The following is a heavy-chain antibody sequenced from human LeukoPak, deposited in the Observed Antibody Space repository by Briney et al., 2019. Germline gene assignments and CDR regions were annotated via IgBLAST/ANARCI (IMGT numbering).Heavy chain of an antibody. CDR3: AKTPGIAVAGTPVYWFDP. CDR1: GFTFSNYA. V-gene: IGHV3-23*01. J-gene: IGHJ5*02. D-gene: IGHD6-19*01. Sequence: GGSLRLSCAASGFTFSNYAMSWVRQAPGKGLEWVSAITSSGDSTYYADSVKGRFTISRDNSKNTLYLQMNSLRAEDTAVYYCAKTPGIAVAGTPVYWFDPWGQGTLVTVSS. CDR2: ITSSGDST.